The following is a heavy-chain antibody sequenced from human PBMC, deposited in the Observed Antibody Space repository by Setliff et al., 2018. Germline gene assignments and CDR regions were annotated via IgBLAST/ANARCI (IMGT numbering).Heavy chain of an antibody. V-gene: IGHV1-69*13. J-gene: IGHJ4*02. D-gene: IGHD3-22*01. CDR3: ARDTRDKYDTSGYYLSFDS. Sequence: ASVKVSCKASGDTFSTYALSWVRQAPGQGLEWMGGIIPLLETAKYAQKFQGRVTISADESARTAYMELSSLRFEDTAVYYCARDTRDKYDTSGYYLSFDSWGQGALVTVSS. CDR2: IIPLLETA. CDR1: GDTFSTYA.